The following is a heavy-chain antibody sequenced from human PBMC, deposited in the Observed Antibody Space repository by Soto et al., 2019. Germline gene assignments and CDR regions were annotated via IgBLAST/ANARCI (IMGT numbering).Heavy chain of an antibody. D-gene: IGHD3-22*01. J-gene: IGHJ2*01. CDR2: IWYDGSNK. V-gene: IGHV3-33*01. CDR3: SRVGSRYYDSSGHDWYFDL. CDR1: GFTFSSYG. Sequence: QVQLVESGGGVVQPGRSLRLSCAASGFTFSSYGLHWVRQAPGKGLEWVAVIWYDGSNKYYADSVKGRFTISRDNSNNTLYLQMNSLRAEDTAVYYCSRVGSRYYDSSGHDWYFDLWGRGTLVTVSS.